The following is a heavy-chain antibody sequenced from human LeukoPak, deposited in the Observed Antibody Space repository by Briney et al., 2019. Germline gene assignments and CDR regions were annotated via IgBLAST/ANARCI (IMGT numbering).Heavy chain of an antibody. V-gene: IGHV4-39*01. CDR1: GGSISSSSYY. J-gene: IGHJ4*02. Sequence: PSETLSLTCTVSGGSISSSSYYWGWIRQPPGEGLEWIGSIYYSGSTYYNPSLKSRVTISVDTSKNQFSLKLSSVTAADTAVYYCASSDGYNTYYFDYWGQGTLVTVSS. CDR3: ASSDGYNTYYFDY. D-gene: IGHD5-24*01. CDR2: IYYSGST.